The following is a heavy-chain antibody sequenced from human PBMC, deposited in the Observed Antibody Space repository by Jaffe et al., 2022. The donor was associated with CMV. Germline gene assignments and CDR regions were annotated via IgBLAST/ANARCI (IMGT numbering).Heavy chain of an antibody. V-gene: IGHV1-69*09. D-gene: IGHD1-26*01. Sequence: QGQLVQSGAEVRKPGSSVKVSCRPSGGGISHYAVSWVRQAPGQGLEWMGRIIPVLGVPTYAQNLQGRVTITADKSTGTVYMELSSLRSEDTAIYYCSRVGGSYIALDFWGQGTLVTVSS. J-gene: IGHJ4*02. CDR2: IIPVLGVP. CDR3: SRVGGSYIALDF. CDR1: GGGISHYA.